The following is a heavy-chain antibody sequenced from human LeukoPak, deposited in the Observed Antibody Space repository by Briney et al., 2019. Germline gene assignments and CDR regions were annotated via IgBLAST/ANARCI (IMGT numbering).Heavy chain of an antibody. CDR2: IWYDGSNK. Sequence: PGGSLRLSCAASGFTFSSYGMHWVRQAPGKGLEWVAVIWYDGSNKYYADSVKGRFTISRDNSKNTLYLQMNSLRAEDTAVYYCARGPLDYYYYYYMDVWGKGTTITVSS. V-gene: IGHV3-33*01. CDR3: ARGPLDYYYYYYMDV. CDR1: GFTFSSYG. J-gene: IGHJ6*03. D-gene: IGHD1-1*01.